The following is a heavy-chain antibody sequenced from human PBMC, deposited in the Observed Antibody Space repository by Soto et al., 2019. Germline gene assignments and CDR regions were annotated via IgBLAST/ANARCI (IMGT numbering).Heavy chain of an antibody. CDR2: LYYSGST. D-gene: IGHD3-16*01. V-gene: IGHV4-39*02. J-gene: IGHJ4*02. CDR1: GGSISSFNYF. CDR3: ARGNRRITFGGVVPEKRIFDFDH. Sequence: SETLSLTCTVSGGSISSFNYFWGWIRQPPGKGLEWIGSLYYSGSTYYNPSLQSRVTISVDTSKKQCTLTLRSVTAADTAVYYCARGNRRITFGGVVPEKRIFDFDHWGQGTLVTVSS.